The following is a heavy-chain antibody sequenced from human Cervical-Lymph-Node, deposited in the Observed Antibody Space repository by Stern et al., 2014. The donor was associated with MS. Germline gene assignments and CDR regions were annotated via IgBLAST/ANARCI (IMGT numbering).Heavy chain of an antibody. CDR3: ARGNWSYEGMGY. Sequence: VQLEESGGGVVQPGRSLRLSCAASGFTFSNYGMHWVRQAPGKGLEWLAVIWYDGNKKYYADSVKGRFTISRDNSKNTLFLQMSSLTAEDTALYYCARGNWSYEGMGYWGQGTLVTVSS. V-gene: IGHV3-33*01. D-gene: IGHD1-7*01. J-gene: IGHJ4*02. CDR1: GFTFSNYG. CDR2: IWYDGNKK.